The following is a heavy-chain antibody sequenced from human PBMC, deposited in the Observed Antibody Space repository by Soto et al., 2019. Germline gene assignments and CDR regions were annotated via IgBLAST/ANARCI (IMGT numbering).Heavy chain of an antibody. CDR2: INPSGGST. Sequence: ASVKVSCKASGYTFTSYYMHWVRQAPGQGLEWMGIINPSGGSTSYAQKFQGRVTMTRDTSTSTVYMELSSLRSEDTAVYYCASVEAPYGRTHYYYGMDVWGQGTTVTVSS. J-gene: IGHJ6*02. V-gene: IGHV1-46*01. CDR1: GYTFTSYY. D-gene: IGHD2-21*01. CDR3: ASVEAPYGRTHYYYGMDV.